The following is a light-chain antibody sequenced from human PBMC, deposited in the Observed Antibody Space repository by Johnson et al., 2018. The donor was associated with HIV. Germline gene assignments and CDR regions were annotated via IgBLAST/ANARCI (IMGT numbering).Light chain of an antibody. CDR2: DNN. Sequence: QSVLTQPPSVSAAPGQKVTISYSGSSSNIGNNYVSWYQQLPGTGPKLLIYDNNKRPSGIPDRFSGSKSGTSATLDIPGLQTGDEAEYYCGTWDGSLSLYVFGTGTKVTVL. CDR1: SSNIGNNY. V-gene: IGLV1-51*01. CDR3: GTWDGSLSLYV. J-gene: IGLJ1*01.